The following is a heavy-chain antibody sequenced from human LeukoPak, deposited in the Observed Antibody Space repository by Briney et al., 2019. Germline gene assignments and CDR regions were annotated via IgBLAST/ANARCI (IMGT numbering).Heavy chain of an antibody. V-gene: IGHV4-38-2*02. CDR3: AREESGSSLFAAFDI. J-gene: IGHJ3*02. CDR2: IYHSGST. Sequence: GSLRLSCAASGFTFSSYEMNWVRQAPGKGLEWIGSIYHSGSTNYNPSLKSRVTISVDTSKNQFSLKLSSVTAADTAVYYCAREESGSSLFAAFDIWGQGTMVTVSS. CDR1: GFTFSSYE. D-gene: IGHD1-26*01.